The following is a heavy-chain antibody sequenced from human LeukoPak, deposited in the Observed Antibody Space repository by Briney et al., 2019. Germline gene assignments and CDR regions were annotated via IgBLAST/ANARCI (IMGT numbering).Heavy chain of an antibody. CDR3: ARDRGIVVVPAARDDY. CDR1: GFTFSSYS. D-gene: IGHD2-2*01. J-gene: IGHJ4*02. Sequence: GRSLRLSCASSGFTFSSYSMNWVRQAAGKGLEWVSSIRSSSSYIYYADSVKGRFTISRDNAKNSLYLQMNSLRAEDTAVYYCARDRGIVVVPAARDDYWGQGTLVTVSS. CDR2: IRSSSSYI. V-gene: IGHV3-21*01.